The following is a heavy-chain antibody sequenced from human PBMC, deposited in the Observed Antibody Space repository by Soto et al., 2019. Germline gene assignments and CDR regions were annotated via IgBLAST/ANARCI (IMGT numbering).Heavy chain of an antibody. D-gene: IGHD2-2*01. CDR3: ARTPGVPAADLNWFDP. V-gene: IGHV1-18*01. Sequence: QVQLVQSGAEVKKPGASVKVSCKASGYTFTSYGISWVRQAPGQGLEWMGWISAYNGNPNYEQRLQGRVTMTTDTSTSTAYMELRSLRSDDTAVYYCARTPGVPAADLNWFDPWGQGTLVTVSS. CDR2: ISAYNGNP. J-gene: IGHJ5*02. CDR1: GYTFTSYG.